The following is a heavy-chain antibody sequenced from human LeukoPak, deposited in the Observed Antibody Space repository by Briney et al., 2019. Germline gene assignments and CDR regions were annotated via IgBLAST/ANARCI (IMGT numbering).Heavy chain of an antibody. J-gene: IGHJ5*02. CDR3: ARHWSGYDSSGYYHNWFDP. CDR2: IDPSDSYT. V-gene: IGHV5-10-1*01. CDR1: GYSFTSYW. Sequence: PGASLKIFCKGSGYSFTSYWISWVRQMPGKGLEWMGRIDPSDSYTNYSPSFQGHVTISADKSISTAYLQWSSLKASDTAMYYCARHWSGYDSSGYYHNWFDPWGQGTLVTVSS. D-gene: IGHD3-22*01.